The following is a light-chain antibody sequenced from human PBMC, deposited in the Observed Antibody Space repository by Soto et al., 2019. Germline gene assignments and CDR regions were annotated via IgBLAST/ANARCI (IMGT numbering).Light chain of an antibody. Sequence: QSVLTQPPSASGTPGQRITISCSGSSSNIGSYSVYWYQHLPGTAPTLLIYRSDQRPSWIPDRFSGSKSGTSASLAISGLRSEDEADYYCATWDDSVSGYVFGTGTKVTVL. CDR3: ATWDDSVSGYV. CDR1: SSNIGSYS. CDR2: RSD. J-gene: IGLJ1*01. V-gene: IGLV1-47*01.